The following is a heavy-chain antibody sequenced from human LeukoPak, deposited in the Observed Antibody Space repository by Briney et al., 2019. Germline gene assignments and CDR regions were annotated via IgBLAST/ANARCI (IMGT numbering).Heavy chain of an antibody. D-gene: IGHD3-22*01. J-gene: IGHJ4*02. CDR1: GFTFSSYA. CDR3: AKHDSGYFRSHDY. V-gene: IGHV3-23*01. CDR2: IGGSGLST. Sequence: GSLRLSCAASGFTFSSYAMSWVRQAPGKGLEWVSAIGGSGLSTFYADSVKGRFTISRDNSENTVYLQMSSLRAEDTAVYFCAKHDSGYFRSHDYWGQGTLVTVSS.